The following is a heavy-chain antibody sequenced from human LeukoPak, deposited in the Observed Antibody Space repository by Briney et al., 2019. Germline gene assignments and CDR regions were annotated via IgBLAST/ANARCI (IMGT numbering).Heavy chain of an antibody. V-gene: IGHV3-48*02. D-gene: IGHD6-19*01. Sequence: GGSLRLSCTASGFTFSSYSMNWVRQAPGKGLEWVSYISSSSSTMYYADSVKGRFTISRDNAQNSLYLQMNSLRDEDTAVYYCAKLSGWAAYWYFDLWGRGTLVTVSS. J-gene: IGHJ2*01. CDR1: GFTFSSYS. CDR2: ISSSSSTM. CDR3: AKLSGWAAYWYFDL.